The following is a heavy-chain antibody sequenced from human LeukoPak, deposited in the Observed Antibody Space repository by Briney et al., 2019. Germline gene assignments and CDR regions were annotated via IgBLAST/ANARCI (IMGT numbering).Heavy chain of an antibody. CDR1: GGSISSGGYY. Sequence: SQTLSLTCTVSGGSISSGGYYWSWIRQHPGKGLEWIGYIYYSGSTYYNPSLKSRVTISVDTSKNQFSLKLGSVTAADTAVYYCARVSNDYVWGSYRDDYWGQGTLVTVSS. CDR2: IYYSGST. J-gene: IGHJ4*02. V-gene: IGHV4-31*03. CDR3: ARVSNDYVWGSYRDDY. D-gene: IGHD3-16*02.